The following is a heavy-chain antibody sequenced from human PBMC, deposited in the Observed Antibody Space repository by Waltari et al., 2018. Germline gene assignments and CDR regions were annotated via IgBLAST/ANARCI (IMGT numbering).Heavy chain of an antibody. Sequence: QLVEAGGGKVQPGGSLRLSCAASGFTLRNYWMHWVRQTPGKGLVWVSRISSDGGRATYADSVRGRFTISRDNAKSTLYLQLNSLRAEDTAVYYCSREQRFDNAFDIWGQGTMVAVSS. CDR3: SREQRFDNAFDI. CDR1: GFTLRNYW. J-gene: IGHJ3*02. D-gene: IGHD3-3*01. CDR2: ISSDGGRA. V-gene: IGHV3-74*01.